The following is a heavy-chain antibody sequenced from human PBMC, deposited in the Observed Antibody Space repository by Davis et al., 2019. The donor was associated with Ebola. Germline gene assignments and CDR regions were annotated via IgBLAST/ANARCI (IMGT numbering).Heavy chain of an antibody. CDR3: ARGVGVVTADNWFDP. V-gene: IGHV1-18*01. Sequence: AASVKVSCKASGGTFSSYTISWVRQAPGQGLEWMGWINPHNGNTNYAQNVQGRVIMTSDTATTTAYMEVGSLRSDDTAVYYCARGVGVVTADNWFDPWGQGTLVTVSS. CDR1: GGTFSSYT. CDR2: INPHNGNT. J-gene: IGHJ5*02. D-gene: IGHD2-21*02.